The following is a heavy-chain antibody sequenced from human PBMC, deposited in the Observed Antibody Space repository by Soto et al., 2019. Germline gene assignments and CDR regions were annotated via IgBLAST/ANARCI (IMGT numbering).Heavy chain of an antibody. V-gene: IGHV3-33*01. CDR1: GFTFSSYG. Sequence: HPGGSLRLSCAASGFTFSSYGMHWVRQAPGKGLEWVAVIWYDGSNKYYADSVKGRFTISRDNSKNTLYLQMNSLRAEDTAVYYCARGSSSWEPRIYGMDVWGQGTTVTVSS. J-gene: IGHJ6*02. D-gene: IGHD6-13*01. CDR3: ARGSSSWEPRIYGMDV. CDR2: IWYDGSNK.